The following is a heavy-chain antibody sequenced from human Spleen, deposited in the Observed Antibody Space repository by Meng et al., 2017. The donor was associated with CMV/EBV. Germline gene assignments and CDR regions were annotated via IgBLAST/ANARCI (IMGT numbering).Heavy chain of an antibody. CDR3: ARGGGYQLPNL. CDR2: TSAHNGQT. V-gene: IGHV1-18*01. CDR1: GYTFASYD. J-gene: IGHJ4*02. Sequence: ASVKVSCKTSGYTFASYDIIWVRQAPGQGLECMAWTSAHNGQTNYAQKFQGRVTMTTDTSTSTAYMELRSLRSEDTAVYYCARGGGYQLPNLWGQGTLVTVSS. D-gene: IGHD2-2*01.